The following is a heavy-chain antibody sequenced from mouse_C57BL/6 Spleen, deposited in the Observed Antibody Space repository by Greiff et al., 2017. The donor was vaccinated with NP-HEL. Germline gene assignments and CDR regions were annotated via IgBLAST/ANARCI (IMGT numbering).Heavy chain of an antibody. V-gene: IGHV5-17*01. CDR2: ISSGSSTI. J-gene: IGHJ4*01. CDR1: GFTFSDYG. D-gene: IGHD2-1*01. Sequence: EVQLVESGGGLVKPGGSLKLSCAASGFTFSDYGMHWVRQAPEKGLEWVAYISSGSSTIYYADTVKGRFTISRDNAKNTLFLQMTSLRSEDTAMYYCANYERGAMDYWGQGTSVTVSS. CDR3: ANYERGAMDY.